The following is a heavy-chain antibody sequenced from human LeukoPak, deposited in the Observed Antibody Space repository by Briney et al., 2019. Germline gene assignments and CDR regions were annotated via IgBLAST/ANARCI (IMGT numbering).Heavy chain of an antibody. CDR3: AKLHEEGYFDY. CDR2: ISGSGGST. J-gene: IGHJ4*02. V-gene: IGHV3-23*01. Sequence: GGSLRLSCAASGFTVSSNYMSWVRQAPGKGLEWVSAISGSGGSTYYADSVKGRFTISRDNSKNTLYLQMNSLRAEDTAVYYCAKLHEEGYFDYWGQGTLVTVSS. CDR1: GFTVSSNY.